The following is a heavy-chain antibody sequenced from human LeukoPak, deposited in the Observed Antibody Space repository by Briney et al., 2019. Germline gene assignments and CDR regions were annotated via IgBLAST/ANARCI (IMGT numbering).Heavy chain of an antibody. D-gene: IGHD2-21*01. CDR2: IYENGGTT. V-gene: IGHV3-23*01. CDR3: AKDFRIGYSAHFDY. Sequence: GGSLRLSCVGSGFTFRSHAMSWVRQAPEKGQEFVSGIYENGGTTYYADSVKGRFSISRDNSKNTLYLQMDSLRGEDTAVYYCAKDFRIGYSAHFDYRGQGALVTVSS. CDR1: GFTFRSHA. J-gene: IGHJ4*02.